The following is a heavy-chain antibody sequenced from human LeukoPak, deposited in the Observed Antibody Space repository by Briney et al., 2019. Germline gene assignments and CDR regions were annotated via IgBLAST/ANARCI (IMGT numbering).Heavy chain of an antibody. D-gene: IGHD3-22*01. CDR1: GFTFSSYA. Sequence: GALRLSCAASGFTFSSYAMHWVRQAPGKGLEWVAVISYDGSNKYYADSVKGRFTIPRDNSKNTLYLQMNSLRAEDTAVYYCARENSGYYSDAFDIWGQGTMVTVSS. J-gene: IGHJ3*02. CDR3: ARENSGYYSDAFDI. CDR2: ISYDGSNK. V-gene: IGHV3-30*01.